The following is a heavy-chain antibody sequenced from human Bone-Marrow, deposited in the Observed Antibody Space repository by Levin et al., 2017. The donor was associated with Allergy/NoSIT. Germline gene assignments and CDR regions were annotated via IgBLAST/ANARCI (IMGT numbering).Heavy chain of an antibody. Sequence: PSETLSLTCAVYGGSFSGYYWSWIRQPPGKGLEWIGEINHSGSTNYNPSLKSRVTISVDTSKNQFSLKLSSVTAADTAVYYCARVEAYYYGSGEYFDYWGQGTLVTVSS. J-gene: IGHJ4*02. D-gene: IGHD3-10*01. CDR1: GGSFSGYY. CDR3: ARVEAYYYGSGEYFDY. CDR2: INHSGST. V-gene: IGHV4-34*01.